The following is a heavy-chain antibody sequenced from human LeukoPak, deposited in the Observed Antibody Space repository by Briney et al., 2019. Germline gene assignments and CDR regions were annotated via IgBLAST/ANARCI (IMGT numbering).Heavy chain of an antibody. V-gene: IGHV3-30-3*01. J-gene: IGHJ3*02. Sequence: GGSLRLSCAASVFTFSSYSMHWVRQAPGKGLEWVAVISYDGSNKYYEDSVKGRFTISRDNSKNTLYLQMNSLRAEDTAVYYCAKAGNHIISHAFDIWGQGTMVTVSS. CDR3: AKAGNHIISHAFDI. CDR2: ISYDGSNK. D-gene: IGHD2-21*01. CDR1: VFTFSSYS.